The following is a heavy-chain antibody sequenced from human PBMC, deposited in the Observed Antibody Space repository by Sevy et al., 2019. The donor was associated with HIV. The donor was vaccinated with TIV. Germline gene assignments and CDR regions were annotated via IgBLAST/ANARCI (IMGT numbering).Heavy chain of an antibody. D-gene: IGHD1-26*01. Sequence: ASVKVSCKVSGYTLTELSMHWVRQAPGKGLEGMGGFDPEDGETIYSQKFQGRVTMTEKTSTDTAYMELSSLRSEDTAEYCCATSGVGAPVDYWGQGTLVTVSS. CDR1: GYTLTELS. J-gene: IGHJ4*02. V-gene: IGHV1-24*01. CDR2: FDPEDGET. CDR3: ATSGVGAPVDY.